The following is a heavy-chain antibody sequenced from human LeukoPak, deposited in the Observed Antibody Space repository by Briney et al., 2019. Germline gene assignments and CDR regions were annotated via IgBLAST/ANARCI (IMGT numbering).Heavy chain of an antibody. CDR1: GGSISSYY. D-gene: IGHD2-2*01. CDR3: ARVIGYCSSTSCFGYFDY. V-gene: IGHV4-59*08. CDR2: IYYSGST. Sequence: PSETLSLTCTVSGGSISSYYWSWIRQPLGKGLEWVGYIYYSGSTNYNPSLKSRVTTSVDTSKNQLSLKLSSVTAADTAVYYCARVIGYCSSTSCFGYFDYWGQGTLVTVSS. J-gene: IGHJ4*02.